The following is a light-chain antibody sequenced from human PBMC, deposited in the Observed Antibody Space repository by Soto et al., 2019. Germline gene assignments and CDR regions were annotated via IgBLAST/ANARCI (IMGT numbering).Light chain of an antibody. CDR3: QQYGSSPRA. CDR2: GAS. V-gene: IGKV3-20*01. Sequence: EIVLTQSPGTLSLSPGERATLSCRASQRVSSSYLAWYQQKPGQAPRILIYGASSRATGIPDRFSGSGSGTDFTLTIIRLEPEDFAVYYCQQYGSSPRAFGQGTNVEIK. J-gene: IGKJ1*01. CDR1: QRVSSSY.